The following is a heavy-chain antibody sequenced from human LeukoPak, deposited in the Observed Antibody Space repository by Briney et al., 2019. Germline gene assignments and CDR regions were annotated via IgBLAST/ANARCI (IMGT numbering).Heavy chain of an antibody. CDR3: ARVKGGIAARINAFDI. CDR1: GGTFSSYA. Sequence: ASVKVSCKASGGTFSSYAISWVRQAPGQGLEWMGGIIPIFGTANYAQKFQGRVTITADESTSTAYMGLSSLRSEDTTVYYCARVKGGIAARINAFDIWGQGTMVTVSS. J-gene: IGHJ3*02. D-gene: IGHD6-6*01. CDR2: IIPIFGTA. V-gene: IGHV1-69*13.